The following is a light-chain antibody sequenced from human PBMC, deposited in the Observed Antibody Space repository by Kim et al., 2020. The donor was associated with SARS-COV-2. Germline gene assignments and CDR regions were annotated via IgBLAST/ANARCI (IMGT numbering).Light chain of an antibody. J-gene: IGKJ2*01. CDR1: QSVLYSSNNKSY. Sequence: DIVMTQSPDSLAVSLGERATINCKSSQSVLYSSNNKSYLAWYQQKPGQPPKLLIYWASTRESGVPDRFSGSGSGTDFTLTISRLQAEDVAVYYCQQYYSTPPMYTFGQGTKLEI. CDR3: QQYYSTPPMYT. V-gene: IGKV4-1*01. CDR2: WAS.